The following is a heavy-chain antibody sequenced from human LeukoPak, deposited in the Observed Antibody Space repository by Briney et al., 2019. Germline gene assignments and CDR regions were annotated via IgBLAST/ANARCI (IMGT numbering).Heavy chain of an antibody. CDR1: GYTFTLYA. Sequence: ASVKVSCKASGYTFTLYAMHWVRQAPGQRLEWMVRINAGNGNTKYSQEFQGRVTITRDTSASTAYMELSSLRFEDTAVYYCARGDIVWIPRWTTRWFDPWGQGTLVTVSS. J-gene: IGHJ5*02. D-gene: IGHD3-16*02. V-gene: IGHV1-3*03. CDR3: ARGDIVWIPRWTTRWFDP. CDR2: INAGNGNT.